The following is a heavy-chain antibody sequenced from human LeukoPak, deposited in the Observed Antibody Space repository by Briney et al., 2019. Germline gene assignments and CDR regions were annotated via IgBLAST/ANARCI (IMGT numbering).Heavy chain of an antibody. Sequence: GESLKISCKGSGYSFTSYWIGWVRQMPGKGLEWMWIIYPGDSDTRYSPSFQGQVTISADKSISTAYLRWSSLKASDTAMYYCATTYYYDSSGYYGAFDIWGQGTMVTVSS. V-gene: IGHV5-51*01. CDR3: ATTYYYDSSGYYGAFDI. CDR1: GYSFTSYW. D-gene: IGHD3-22*01. CDR2: IYPGDSDT. J-gene: IGHJ3*02.